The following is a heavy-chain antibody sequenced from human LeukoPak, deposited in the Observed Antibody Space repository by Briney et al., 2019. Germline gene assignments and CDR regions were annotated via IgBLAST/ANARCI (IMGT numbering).Heavy chain of an antibody. J-gene: IGHJ4*02. CDR3: ARALNYGDYGGQNYYFDY. V-gene: IGHV3-64*01. CDR2: ISSNGGST. D-gene: IGHD4-17*01. Sequence: QSGGSLRLSCAASGFTFSSYAMHWVRQAPGKGLEYVSAISSNGGSTYYANSVKGRFTISRDNSKNTLYLQMGSLRAEDMAVYYCARALNYGDYGGQNYYFDYWGQGALVTVSS. CDR1: GFTFSSYA.